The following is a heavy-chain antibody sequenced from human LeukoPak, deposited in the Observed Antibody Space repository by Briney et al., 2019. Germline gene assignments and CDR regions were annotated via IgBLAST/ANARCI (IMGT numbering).Heavy chain of an antibody. Sequence: RGSLRLSCAASGFTFSTYGMHWVRQAPGKGLEWVSAISHDGSNKYYADSVKCRFTISRDNSKNTVYLQMNSLRAEDTAVYYCARDRGGYEFFDSWGQGILVTVSS. CDR2: ISHDGSNK. D-gene: IGHD5-12*01. V-gene: IGHV3-30*03. CDR3: ARDRGGYEFFDS. J-gene: IGHJ4*02. CDR1: GFTFSTYG.